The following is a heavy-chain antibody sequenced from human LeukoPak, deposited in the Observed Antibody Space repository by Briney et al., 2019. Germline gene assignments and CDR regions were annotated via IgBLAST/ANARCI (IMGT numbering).Heavy chain of an antibody. V-gene: IGHV4-34*01. J-gene: IGHJ4*02. CDR3: ARVVVLPPNFDY. D-gene: IGHD3-22*01. CDR2: INHSGST. CDR1: GGSFGGYY. Sequence: SETLSLTCTVYGGSFGGYYWSWIRQPPGKGLEWIGEINHSGSTNYNPSLKSRVTISVDTSKNQFSLKLSSVTAADTAVYYCARVVVLPPNFDYWGQGTLVTVSS.